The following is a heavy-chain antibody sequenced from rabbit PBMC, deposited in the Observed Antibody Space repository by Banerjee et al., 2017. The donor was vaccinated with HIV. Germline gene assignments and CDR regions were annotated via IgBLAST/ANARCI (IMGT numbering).Heavy chain of an antibody. CDR1: GFDFISYY. CDR3: ARGLVAGVLDL. Sequence: QLKESGGGRVQPGGSLKLSCKASGFDFISYYMNWVRQAPGKGLEWIGYIDPVFDTTYYASWVNGRFTISSHNAQNTLYLQLNSLTAADTATYFCARGLVAGVLDLWGPGTLVTVS. D-gene: IGHD3-3*01. CDR2: IDPVFDTT. V-gene: IGHV1S7*01. J-gene: IGHJ4*01.